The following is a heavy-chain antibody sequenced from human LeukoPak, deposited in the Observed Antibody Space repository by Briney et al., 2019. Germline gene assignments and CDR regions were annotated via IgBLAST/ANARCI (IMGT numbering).Heavy chain of an antibody. CDR1: VYTLTSYC. Sequence: ASVNVSHKASVYTLTSYCIRWVTQAPAQGLEWVGWISAYNGNTNYAQKLQGRVTMSTDTSTSTAYRELRSLRSDDTAVYYCARGQYYYDSSGYYLFQQWGEGTLVTV. J-gene: IGHJ1*01. CDR2: ISAYNGNT. D-gene: IGHD3-22*01. V-gene: IGHV1-18*01. CDR3: ARGQYYYDSSGYYLFQQ.